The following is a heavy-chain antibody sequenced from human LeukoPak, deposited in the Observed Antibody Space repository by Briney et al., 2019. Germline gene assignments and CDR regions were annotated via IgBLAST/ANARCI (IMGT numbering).Heavy chain of an antibody. Sequence: GGSLRLSCVVSGFTFSTYWMYWVRQAPGKGLVWVSTISGSGGSTYYADSVKGRFTISRDNSKNTLYLQMNRLRAEDTAVYYCAKESTVTPGNVNWFDTWGQGTLVTVSS. CDR3: AKESTVTPGNVNWFDT. CDR2: ISGSGGST. D-gene: IGHD4-17*01. J-gene: IGHJ5*02. CDR1: GFTFSTYW. V-gene: IGHV3-23*01.